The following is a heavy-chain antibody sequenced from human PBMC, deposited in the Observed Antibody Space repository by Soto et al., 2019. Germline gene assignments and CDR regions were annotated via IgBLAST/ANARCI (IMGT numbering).Heavy chain of an antibody. J-gene: IGHJ6*02. CDR3: ARDLSEVAAAGTGSVYGMDV. Sequence: ASVKVSCKASGGTFSSYAISWVRQAPGQGLEWMGGIIPIFGTANYAQKFQGRVTITADESTSTAYMELSSLRSEDTAVYYCARDLSEVAAAGTGSVYGMDVWGQGTTVTVSS. D-gene: IGHD6-13*01. CDR2: IIPIFGTA. V-gene: IGHV1-69*13. CDR1: GGTFSSYA.